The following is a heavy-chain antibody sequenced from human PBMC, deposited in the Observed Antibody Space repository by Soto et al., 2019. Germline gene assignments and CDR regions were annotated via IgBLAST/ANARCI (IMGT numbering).Heavy chain of an antibody. J-gene: IGHJ4*02. CDR1: GGTFSSYT. CDR2: IIPIRGIA. D-gene: IGHD2-21*01. V-gene: IGHV1-69*02. CDR3: ALDDGEYPY. Sequence: QVQLVQSGAEVKKPGSSVKVSCKASGGTFSSYTISWVRQAPGQGLEWMGRIIPIRGIANYAQKFQGRVTIAADKSTSTPDMELSRLRSEDTARYYCALDDGEYPYWGQGTMVTVSS.